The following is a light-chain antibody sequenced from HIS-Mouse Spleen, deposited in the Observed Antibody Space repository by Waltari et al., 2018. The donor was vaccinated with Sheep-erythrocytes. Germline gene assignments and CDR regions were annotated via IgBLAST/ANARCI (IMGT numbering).Light chain of an antibody. Sequence: QSALTQPRSVSGYPGQSVTISCTGTSSDVGGYNYVSWYQQYPGKAPKLMIYDVSKRPSGVPDRFSGSKSGNTASLTISGLQAEDEADYYCCSYAGSYNHVFATGTKVTVL. V-gene: IGLV2-11*01. J-gene: IGLJ1*01. CDR3: CSYAGSYNHV. CDR2: DVS. CDR1: SSDVGGYNY.